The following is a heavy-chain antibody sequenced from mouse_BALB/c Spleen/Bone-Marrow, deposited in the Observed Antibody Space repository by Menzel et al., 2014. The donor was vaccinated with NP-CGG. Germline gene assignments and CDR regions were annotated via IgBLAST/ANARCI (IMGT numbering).Heavy chain of an antibody. J-gene: IGHJ4*01. D-gene: IGHD1-1*01. CDR2: INPSNGRT. V-gene: IGHV1S81*02. CDR3: ARLIYGSSYIVDF. CDR1: GYTFTGYW. Sequence: VQLQQSGAELVKPGASVELSCKASGYTFTGYWMHWVKQRPGQGLEWIGEINPSNGRTNYNEKFKSMAALTVDKSSSTDYMQLSSLTSEDSAVFYCARLIYGSSYIVDFWGQGTSVTVSS.